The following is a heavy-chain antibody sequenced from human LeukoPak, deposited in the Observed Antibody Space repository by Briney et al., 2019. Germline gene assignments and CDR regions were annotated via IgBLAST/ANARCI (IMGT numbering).Heavy chain of an antibody. CDR1: GYSISSGYY. D-gene: IGHD6-6*01. J-gene: IGHJ4*02. V-gene: IGHV4-38-2*02. Sequence: SETLSLTCTVSGYSISSGYYWGWIRQPPGKGLEWIGSIYHSGSTYYNPSLKSRVTISVDTSKNQFSLKLSSVTAADTAVYYCATAYSSSFFDYWGQGTLVTVSP. CDR3: ATAYSSSFFDY. CDR2: IYHSGST.